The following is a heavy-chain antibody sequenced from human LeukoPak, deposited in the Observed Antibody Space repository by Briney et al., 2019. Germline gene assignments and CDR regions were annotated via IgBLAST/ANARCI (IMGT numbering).Heavy chain of an antibody. CDR2: ISAYNGNT. CDR1: VYTFTSYS. D-gene: IGHD1-26*01. Sequence: ASVTVSCKASVYTFTSYSINWVRQAPGQGLEWMGWISAYNGNTKYAQKLQGRVTMTTDTSTSTAYMELRSLRSDDTAVYYWARGLGGSGSYFLAFDYWGQGTLVTVSS. V-gene: IGHV1-18*01. J-gene: IGHJ4*02. CDR3: ARGLGGSGSYFLAFDY.